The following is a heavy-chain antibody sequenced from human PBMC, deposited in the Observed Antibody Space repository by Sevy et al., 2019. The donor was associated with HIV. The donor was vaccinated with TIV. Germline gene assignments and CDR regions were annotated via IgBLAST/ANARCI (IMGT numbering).Heavy chain of an antibody. CDR2: ISTSSNDI. D-gene: IGHD2-21*01. V-gene: IGHV3-21*01. Sequence: GGSLRLSCVASGFTLSSHNMNWVRQAAGKGLEWVSSISTSSNDIYYADSVRGRFTISRDNARNSLYLQMITLRAEDTAVYYCARVVAYCGGGTCFPGYYYGMDVWGQGTTVTVSS. J-gene: IGHJ6*02. CDR3: ARVVAYCGGGTCFPGYYYGMDV. CDR1: GFTLSSHN.